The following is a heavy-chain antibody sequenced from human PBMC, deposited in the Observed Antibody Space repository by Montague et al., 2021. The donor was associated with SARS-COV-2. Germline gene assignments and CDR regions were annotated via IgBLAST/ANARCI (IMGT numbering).Heavy chain of an antibody. CDR2: INHSGST. D-gene: IGHD3-16*02. CDR3: ARGQPPRITFGGIISYGLDV. CDR1: GGSFSGYY. J-gene: IGHJ6*02. Sequence: SETLSLICAVYGGSFSGYYWTWIRQPPGKGLEWIGEINHSGSTNYNPSLKSRVTISVDTSKNQFSLKLRSVTAADTAVYYCARGQPPRITFGGIISYGLDVWGQGTTVTVSS. V-gene: IGHV4-34*01.